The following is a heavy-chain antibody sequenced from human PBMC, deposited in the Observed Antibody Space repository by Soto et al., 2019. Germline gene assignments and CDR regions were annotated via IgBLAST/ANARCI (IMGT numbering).Heavy chain of an antibody. CDR3: ARGDGYYYDSSGYYYARYYGMDV. CDR1: GGSFSGYY. CDR2: INHSGGT. Sequence: QVQLQQWGAGLLKPSETLSLTCAVYGGSFSGYYWSWIRQPPGKGLEWIGEINHSGGTNYNPSLKSRVTISVDTSKNQFSLKLSSVTAADTAVYYCARGDGYYYDSSGYYYARYYGMDVWGQGTTVTVSS. D-gene: IGHD3-22*01. V-gene: IGHV4-34*01. J-gene: IGHJ6*02.